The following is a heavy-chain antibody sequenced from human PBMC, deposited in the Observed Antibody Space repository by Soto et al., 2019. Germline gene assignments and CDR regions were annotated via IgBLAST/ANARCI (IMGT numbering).Heavy chain of an antibody. J-gene: IGHJ5*02. CDR2: FDPEDGET. D-gene: IGHD4-17*01. CDR3: ATDLLIGYGDYVGWFDP. CDR1: GYTLTELS. Sequence: QVQLVQSGAEVKKPGASVKVSCKVSGYTLTELSMHWVRQAPGKGLEWMGGFDPEDGETIYAQKFEGRVTMTEDTATDTACVERSSLRSEDTAVYYCATDLLIGYGDYVGWFDPWGQGTLVTVSS. V-gene: IGHV1-24*01.